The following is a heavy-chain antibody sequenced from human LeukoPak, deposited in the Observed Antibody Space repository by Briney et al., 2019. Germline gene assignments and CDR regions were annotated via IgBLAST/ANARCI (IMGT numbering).Heavy chain of an antibody. Sequence: GGPLRLSCAASGFTFSSYSMNWVRQAPGKGLEWVSSISSSSYIYYADSVKGRFTISRDNAKNSLYLQMNSLRAEDTAVYYCARTYPGSYSFGYWGQGTLVTVSS. CDR2: ISSSSYI. V-gene: IGHV3-21*01. J-gene: IGHJ4*02. D-gene: IGHD1-26*01. CDR3: ARTYPGSYSFGY. CDR1: GFTFSSYS.